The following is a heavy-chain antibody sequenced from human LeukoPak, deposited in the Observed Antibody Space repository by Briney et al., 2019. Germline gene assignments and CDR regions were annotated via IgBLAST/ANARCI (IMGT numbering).Heavy chain of an antibody. CDR1: GYIFTSHY. CDR2: INPNSGGT. V-gene: IGHV1-2*02. Sequence: ASVKVSCKASGYIFTSHYMHWVRQAPGQGLEWMGWINPNSGGTNYGQTFEGRLTMTRDTSISTAYMELSRLRSDDTAVYYCARVVDAAMSEGTFDNWGPGTLVTVSS. CDR3: ARVVDAAMSEGTFDN. D-gene: IGHD5-18*01. J-gene: IGHJ4*02.